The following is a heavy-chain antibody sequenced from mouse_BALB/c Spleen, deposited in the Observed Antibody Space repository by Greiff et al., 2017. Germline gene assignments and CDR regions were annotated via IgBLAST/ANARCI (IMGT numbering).Heavy chain of an antibody. V-gene: IGHV3-8*02. D-gene: IGHD4-1*01. CDR1: GDSITSGY. Sequence: EVQRVESGPSLVKPSQTLSLTCSVTGDSITSGYWNWIRKFPGNKLEYMGYISYSGSTYYNPSLKSRISITRDTSKNQYYLQLNSVTTEDTATYYCARGNGTWFAYWGQGTLVTVSA. J-gene: IGHJ3*01. CDR3: ARGNGTWFAY. CDR2: ISYSGST.